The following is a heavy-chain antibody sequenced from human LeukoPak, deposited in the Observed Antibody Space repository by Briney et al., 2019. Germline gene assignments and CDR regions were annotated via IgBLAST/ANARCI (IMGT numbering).Heavy chain of an antibody. J-gene: IGHJ4*03. V-gene: IGHV4-34*01. Sequence: PSETLSLTCAVYGGSFSTYYWSWIRQSPGKGLEWIAEINHRGDTNYNPSVKSRVTISVDTSKNQFSLRLISLTAADTAVYYCARGPTISETGYFDYWGPGNLVTVSS. CDR2: INHRGDT. D-gene: IGHD1-1*01. CDR3: ARGPTISETGYFDY. CDR1: GGSFSTYY.